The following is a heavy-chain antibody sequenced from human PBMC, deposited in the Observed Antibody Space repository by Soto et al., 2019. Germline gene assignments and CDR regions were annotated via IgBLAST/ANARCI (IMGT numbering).Heavy chain of an antibody. CDR3: AKDQEQQLELFMDY. D-gene: IGHD6-13*01. CDR2: ISYDGSNK. V-gene: IGHV3-30*18. Sequence: GGSLRLSCAASGFTFSSYGMHWVRQAPGKGLEWVAVISYDGSNKYYADSVKGRFTISRDNSKNTLYLQMNSLRAEDTAVYYCAKDQEQQLELFMDYWGQGTLVTVSA. J-gene: IGHJ4*02. CDR1: GFTFSSYG.